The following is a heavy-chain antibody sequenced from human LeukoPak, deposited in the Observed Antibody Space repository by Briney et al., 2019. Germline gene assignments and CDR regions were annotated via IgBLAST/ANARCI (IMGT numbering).Heavy chain of an antibody. CDR3: VRDRGYHCTGGTCYSKIWFDP. J-gene: IGHJ5*02. D-gene: IGHD2-15*01. CDR2: IYYSGGT. Sequence: SETLSLTCTVSGDSISSYYWSWIRQPPGKGLEWIGFIYYSGGTTYNPSLKSRVSISTDTSKNQFSLRLSSVTAADTAVYYCVRDRGYHCTGGTCYSKIWFDPWGQGILVTVSS. CDR1: GDSISSYY. V-gene: IGHV4-59*01.